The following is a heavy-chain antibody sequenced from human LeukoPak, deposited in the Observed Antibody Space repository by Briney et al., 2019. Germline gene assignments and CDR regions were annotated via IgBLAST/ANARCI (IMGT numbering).Heavy chain of an antibody. Sequence: GGSLRLSCAASGFTFSSYSMNWVRQAPGKGLEWVSYISSSSSTIYYADSVKGRFTISRDNAKNSLYLQMNSLRAEDTAVYYCARDLHYYDSHLHGAFDIWGQGTMVTVSS. J-gene: IGHJ3*02. D-gene: IGHD3-22*01. V-gene: IGHV3-48*04. CDR3: ARDLHYYDSHLHGAFDI. CDR1: GFTFSSYS. CDR2: ISSSSSTI.